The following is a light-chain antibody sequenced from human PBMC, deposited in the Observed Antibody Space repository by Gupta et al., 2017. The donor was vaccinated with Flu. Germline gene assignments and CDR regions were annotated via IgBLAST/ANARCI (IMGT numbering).Light chain of an antibody. CDR1: KNDIGNYDL. CDR2: EAT. CDR3: SSYANSGIL. Sequence: QSALIQPASVSGSPGQSITISCTGTKNDIGNYDLVSWYLQYPDKAPRVVIYEATKRPSGVSDRFSGSKSGNTASLTISGLQAEDEADYYCSSYANSGILFGGGTKLAVL. J-gene: IGLJ2*01. V-gene: IGLV2-23*01.